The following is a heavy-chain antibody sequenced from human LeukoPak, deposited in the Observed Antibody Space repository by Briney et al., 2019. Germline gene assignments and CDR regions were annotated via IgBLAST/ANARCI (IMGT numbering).Heavy chain of an antibody. CDR1: GFTVSSNY. CDR2: IYSGGST. Sequence: GGSLRLSCAASGFTVSSNYMSWVRQAPGKGLEWVSVIYSGGSTYYADSVKGRFTISRDNSKNTLYLQMNSLRAEDTAVYYCARDEYDILTGYPGDYSGQGTLVTVSS. V-gene: IGHV3-66*01. J-gene: IGHJ4*02. D-gene: IGHD3-9*01. CDR3: ARDEYDILTGYPGDY.